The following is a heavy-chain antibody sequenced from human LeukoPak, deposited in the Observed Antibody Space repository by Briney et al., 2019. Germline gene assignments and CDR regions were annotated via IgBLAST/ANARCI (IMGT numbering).Heavy chain of an antibody. D-gene: IGHD2-2*01. CDR2: LSGSGGNT. J-gene: IGHJ4*02. V-gene: IGHV3-23*01. Sequence: PGGSLRLSCTASGFTFSSYAMSWVRQAPGKGLEWVSALSGSGGNTYYADSVKGRFTISRVNSKNTLYLQMNSLRAEDTAKYYCAKVASLCTSTSCVRGGFDYWGQGTLVTVSS. CDR1: GFTFSSYA. CDR3: AKVASLCTSTSCVRGGFDY.